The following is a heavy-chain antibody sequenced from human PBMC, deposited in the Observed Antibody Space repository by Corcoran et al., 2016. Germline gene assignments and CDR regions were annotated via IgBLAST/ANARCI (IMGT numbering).Heavy chain of an antibody. CDR1: GLTFRSYG. J-gene: IGHJ5*02. Sequence: QVQLVESGGGVVQPGRSLRLSCAASGLTFRSYGMHWVRQAPGKGLEWVAFIWYDGSNKNYAASVKGRFTISRDNSKNTLYLQMNSLRAEDTAMYYCATDRSNKWFDHWGQGTLVTVSS. CDR3: ATDRSNKWFDH. CDR2: IWYDGSNK. V-gene: IGHV3-33*01. D-gene: IGHD2-2*01.